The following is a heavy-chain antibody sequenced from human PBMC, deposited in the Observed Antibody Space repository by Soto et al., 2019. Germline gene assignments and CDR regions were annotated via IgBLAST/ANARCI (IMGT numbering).Heavy chain of an antibody. J-gene: IGHJ6*02. Sequence: PSETLSLTCTVSGGSISSSSYYWGWIRQPPGKGLEWIGSIYYSGSTYYNPSLKSRVTISVDTSKNQFSLKLSSVTAADTAVYYCARAKRGYYYYGMDVWGQGTTVTVSS. CDR1: GGSISSSSYY. CDR3: ARAKRGYYYYGMDV. CDR2: IYYSGST. V-gene: IGHV4-39*07.